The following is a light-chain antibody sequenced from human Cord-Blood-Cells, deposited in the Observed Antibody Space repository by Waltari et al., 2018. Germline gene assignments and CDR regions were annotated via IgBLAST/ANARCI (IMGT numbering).Light chain of an antibody. CDR3: QQSYSTPLT. Sequence: DIQMTQSPYSLSASVGDRVTITCRASQSISSYLNWYQQKPGKAPKLLIYAASSLQSGVPSRFSGRGSGTYFTLTISSLQPEDFATYYCQQSYSTPLTFGGGTKVEIK. CDR2: AAS. J-gene: IGKJ4*01. CDR1: QSISSY. V-gene: IGKV1-39*01.